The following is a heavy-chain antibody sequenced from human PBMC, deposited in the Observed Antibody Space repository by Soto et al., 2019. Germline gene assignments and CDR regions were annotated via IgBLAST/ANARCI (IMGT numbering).Heavy chain of an antibody. J-gene: IGHJ4*02. CDR3: ANTIYSDYDLGGGST. V-gene: IGHV1-69*08. D-gene: IGHD5-12*01. CDR1: GGTFNSYT. CDR2: IIPMYGTA. Sequence: QVQLVQSGAEVKKPGSSVKVSCKASGGTFNSYTSTWVRQAPGPGLEWMGRIIPMYGTANYAQRLQGRVMITADSSTSTVYLELSSLTSEDTAVYYCANTIYSDYDLGGGSTWGQGTLVTVSS.